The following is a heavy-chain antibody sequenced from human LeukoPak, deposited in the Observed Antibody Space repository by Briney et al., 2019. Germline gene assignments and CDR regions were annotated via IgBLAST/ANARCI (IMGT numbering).Heavy chain of an antibody. CDR2: ISAYNGNT. J-gene: IGHJ4*02. CDR1: GYTFTSYG. Sequence: GASVKVSCKASGYTFTSYGISWVRQAPGQGLEWMGCISAYNGNTNYAQKLQGRVTMTTDTSTSTAYMELRSLRSDDTAVYYCARAKYYCGSGSYYPDYWGQGTLVTVSS. CDR3: ARAKYYCGSGSYYPDY. V-gene: IGHV1-18*01. D-gene: IGHD3-10*01.